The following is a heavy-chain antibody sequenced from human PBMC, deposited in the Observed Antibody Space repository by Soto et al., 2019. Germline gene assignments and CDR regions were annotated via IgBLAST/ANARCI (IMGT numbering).Heavy chain of an antibody. CDR3: ARNADKSHYYYYGMDV. J-gene: IGHJ6*02. V-gene: IGHV5-51*01. Sequence: GESLKISCKGSGYSFTSYWIGWVRQMPGKGLEWMGIIYPGDSDTRYSPSFQGQVTISADKSISTAYLQWSSLKASDTAMYYCARNADKSHYYYYGMDVWGQGTTVTVSS. CDR2: IYPGDSDT. CDR1: GYSFTSYW.